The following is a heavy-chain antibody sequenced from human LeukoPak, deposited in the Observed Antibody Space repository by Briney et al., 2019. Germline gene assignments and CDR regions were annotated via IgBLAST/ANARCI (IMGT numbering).Heavy chain of an antibody. J-gene: IGHJ5*02. CDR2: IKQDGSEK. V-gene: IGHV3-7*01. Sequence: GGSLRLSCAASGFTFSSYWMSWVHQAPGKGLEWVANIKQDGSEKYYVDSVKGRFTISRDNAKNSLYLQMNSLRAEDTAVYYCARAPALDYGDHYSPWGQGTLVTVSS. D-gene: IGHD4-17*01. CDR1: GFTFSSYW. CDR3: ARAPALDYGDHYSP.